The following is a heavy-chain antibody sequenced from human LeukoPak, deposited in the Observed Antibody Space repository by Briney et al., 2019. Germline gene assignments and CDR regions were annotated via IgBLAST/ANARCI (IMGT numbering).Heavy chain of an antibody. D-gene: IGHD5-24*01. V-gene: IGHV4-34*01. CDR1: GGSFSGYY. J-gene: IGHJ4*02. CDR3: ARVGSRWLQLRTYYFDY. CDR2: INHSGST. Sequence: SETLSLTCAVYGGSFSGYYWSWIRQPPGKGLEWIGEINHSGSTNYNPSLKSRVTISADTSKNQFSLKLSSVTAADTAVYYCARVGSRWLQLRTYYFDYWGQGTLVTVSS.